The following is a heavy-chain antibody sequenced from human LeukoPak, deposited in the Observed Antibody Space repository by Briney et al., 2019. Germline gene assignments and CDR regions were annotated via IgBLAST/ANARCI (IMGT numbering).Heavy chain of an antibody. J-gene: IGHJ2*01. CDR2: INHSGST. CDR1: GGSFSGYY. Sequence: SETLSLTCAVYGGSFSGYYWSWIRQPPGKGLEWIGEINHSGSTNYNPSLKSRVTISVDTSKNQFSLKLSSVPAADTAVYYCARKHDLYWYFDLWGRGTLVTVSS. CDR3: ARKHDLYWYFDL. D-gene: IGHD1-1*01. V-gene: IGHV4-34*01.